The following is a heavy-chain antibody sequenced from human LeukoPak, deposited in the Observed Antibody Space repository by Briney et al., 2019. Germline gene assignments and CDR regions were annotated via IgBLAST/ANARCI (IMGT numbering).Heavy chain of an antibody. D-gene: IGHD2-15*01. J-gene: IGHJ4*02. Sequence: EASVKVSCKASGGTFSSYAISWVRQAPGQGLEWMGRIIPILGIANYAQKFQGRVTITADKSTSTAYMELSSLRSEDTAVYYCARVRPLGYCSGGSCYYDYWGQGTLVTVSS. CDR2: IIPILGIA. CDR3: ARVRPLGYCSGGSCYYDY. CDR1: GGTFSSYA. V-gene: IGHV1-69*04.